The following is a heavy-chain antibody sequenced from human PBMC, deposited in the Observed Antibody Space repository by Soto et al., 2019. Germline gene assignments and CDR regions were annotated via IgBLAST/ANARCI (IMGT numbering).Heavy chain of an antibody. V-gene: IGHV1-69*13. CDR1: GGTFSSYA. CDR3: ARVNERIFGGLQPRSFDD. Sequence: SVKVSCKASGGTFSSYAISWVRQAPGQGLEWMGGIIPIFGTANYAQKFQGRVTITADESTSTAYMELSSLRSEDTAVYYCARVNERIFGGLQPRSFDDRGQGTIVTV. CDR2: IIPIFGTA. J-gene: IGHJ4*02. D-gene: IGHD3-3*01.